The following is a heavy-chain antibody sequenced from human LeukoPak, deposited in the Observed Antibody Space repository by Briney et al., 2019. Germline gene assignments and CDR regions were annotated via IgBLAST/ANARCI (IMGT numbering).Heavy chain of an antibody. CDR3: VTHHYDSKNY. CDR1: GFTFSSYE. J-gene: IGHJ4*02. V-gene: IGHV3-48*03. CDR2: ISSSGSTI. D-gene: IGHD3-22*01. Sequence: GGSLRLSCASSGFTFSSYEMNWVRQAPGKGLEWVSYISSSGSTIYYADSVKGRFTISRDNAKNSLYLQMNSLRAEDTAVYYCVTHHYDSKNYWGQGTLVTVSS.